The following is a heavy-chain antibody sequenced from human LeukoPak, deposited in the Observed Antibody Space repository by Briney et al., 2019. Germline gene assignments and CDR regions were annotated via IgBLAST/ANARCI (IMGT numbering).Heavy chain of an antibody. V-gene: IGHV3-48*03. CDR3: AKDLSGYGPYWYFDL. CDR1: GFTFSSYE. J-gene: IGHJ2*01. Sequence: PGGSLRPSCAASGFTFSSYEMNWVRQAPGKGLEWVSYISSSGSTIYYADSVKGRFTISRDNAKNSLYLQMNNLRAEDSAVYYCAKDLSGYGPYWYFDLWGRGTLVTVSS. D-gene: IGHD6-25*01. CDR2: ISSSGSTI.